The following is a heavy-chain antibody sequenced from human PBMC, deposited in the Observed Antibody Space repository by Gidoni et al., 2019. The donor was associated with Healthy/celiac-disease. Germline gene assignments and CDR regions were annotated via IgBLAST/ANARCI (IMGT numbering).Heavy chain of an antibody. D-gene: IGHD1-1*01. J-gene: IGHJ4*02. CDR1: GFTFSSYA. CDR2: ISGSSGST. CDR3: AKWAWNDVPAPFDY. Sequence: VPLLESGGGLVQPGGSLCLSCPAFGFTFSSYAMSWVRQAPGKGLEWVSAISGSSGSTYYADSVKGRFTISRDNSKNTLYLQMNSLRAEDTAVYYCAKWAWNDVPAPFDYWGQGTLVTVSS. V-gene: IGHV3-23*01.